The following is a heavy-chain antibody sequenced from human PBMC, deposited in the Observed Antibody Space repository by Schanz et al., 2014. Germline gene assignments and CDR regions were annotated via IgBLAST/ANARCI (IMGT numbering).Heavy chain of an antibody. V-gene: IGHV3-7*01. Sequence: EVQLVESGGGLVQPGGSLRLSCETSGFTFSNHAMSWVRQAPGKGLEWVGIIKPDGSEKFYVDSVKGRFTISRDNAKNLMYLHLNSLRAEDTAVYYCARDRQQLVGRIGYYYGMDVWGQGTTVTVSS. CDR3: ARDRQQLVGRIGYYYGMDV. CDR1: GFTFSNHA. J-gene: IGHJ6*02. D-gene: IGHD6-13*01. CDR2: IKPDGSEK.